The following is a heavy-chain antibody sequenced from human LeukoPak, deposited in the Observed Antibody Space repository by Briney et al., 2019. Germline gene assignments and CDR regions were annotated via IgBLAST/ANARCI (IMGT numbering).Heavy chain of an antibody. CDR3: ARDPYSSSSPHFDY. D-gene: IGHD6-13*01. V-gene: IGHV1-18*01. CDR2: ISAYNGNT. J-gene: IGHJ4*02. Sequence: ASVKVSCKASGYTFTSYGISWVRQAPGQGLEWMGWISAYNGNTNYAQKLQGRVTMTTDTSTSTAYMELRSLRSDDTAVYYCARDPYSSSSPHFDYWGQGTLVTVSS. CDR1: GYTFTSYG.